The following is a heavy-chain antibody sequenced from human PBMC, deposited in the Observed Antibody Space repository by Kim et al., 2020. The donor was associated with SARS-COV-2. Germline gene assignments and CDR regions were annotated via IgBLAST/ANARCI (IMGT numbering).Heavy chain of an antibody. Sequence: ADSVKGRFTISRDNSKNTLYLQMNSLRAEDTAVYYCAKDSGSYPLGWFDPWGQGTLVTVSS. D-gene: IGHD1-26*01. J-gene: IGHJ5*02. V-gene: IGHV3-33*06. CDR3: AKDSGSYPLGWFDP.